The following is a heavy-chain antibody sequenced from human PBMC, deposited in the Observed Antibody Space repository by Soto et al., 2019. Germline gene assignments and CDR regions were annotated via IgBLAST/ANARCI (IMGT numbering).Heavy chain of an antibody. CDR1: GGSISSGGYS. J-gene: IGHJ6*02. CDR2: IYHSGYT. CDR3: ARAHYGDYGYGMDV. Sequence: QLQLQESGSGLVKPPQTLSLTCAVSGGSISSGGYSWSWIRQPPGKGLEWIGYIYHSGYTYCNPSLKSRVTISVDRSKNQFSLKLSSVTAADTAVYYCARAHYGDYGYGMDVWGQGTTVTVSS. D-gene: IGHD4-17*01. V-gene: IGHV4-30-2*01.